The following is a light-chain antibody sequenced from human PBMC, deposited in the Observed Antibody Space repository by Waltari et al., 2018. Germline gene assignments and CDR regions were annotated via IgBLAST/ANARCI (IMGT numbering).Light chain of an antibody. J-gene: IGLJ3*02. CDR2: WNN. CDR3: LAWDASLSGWV. CDR1: SSNIENNY. V-gene: IGLV1-47*01. Sequence: QSVLTQPPSTSGTPGQAVTISCSGSSSNIENNYVYWYQQLPGTAPKLLVYWNNRRPSGLTDRFFASKSGTSASLAIIGLRSEDEGDYYCLAWDASLSGWVFGGGTKVTVL.